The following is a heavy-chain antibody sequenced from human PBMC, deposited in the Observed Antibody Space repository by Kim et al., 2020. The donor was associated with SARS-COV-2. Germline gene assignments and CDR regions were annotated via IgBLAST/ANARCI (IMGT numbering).Heavy chain of an antibody. J-gene: IGHJ4*02. V-gene: IGHV4-4*02. D-gene: IGHD1-26*01. Sequence: AALTSRVTIAEDKSKNQFSLRVSSVTAADTAVYYCTRDAGVRGAPFFFDYWGQGTLVTVSS. CDR3: TRDAGVRGAPFFFDY.